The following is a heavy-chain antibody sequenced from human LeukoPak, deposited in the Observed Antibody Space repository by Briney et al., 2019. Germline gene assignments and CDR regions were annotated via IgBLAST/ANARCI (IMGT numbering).Heavy chain of an antibody. CDR2: IYPGDSGT. CDR3: ARRVFDGSGSYYYFDY. D-gene: IGHD3-10*01. V-gene: IGHV5-51*01. J-gene: IGHJ4*02. CDR1: GYSFTSYW. Sequence: GESLKISCKGSGYSFTSYWIGWVRQMPGKGLEWMGIIYPGDSGTRYSPSFQGQVTISADKSISTAYLQWSSLKASDTAMYYCARRVFDGSGSYYYFDYWGQGTLVTVSS.